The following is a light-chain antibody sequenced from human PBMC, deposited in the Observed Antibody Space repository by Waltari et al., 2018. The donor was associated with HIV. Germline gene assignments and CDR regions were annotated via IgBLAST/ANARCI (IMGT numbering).Light chain of an antibody. V-gene: IGKV1-39*01. CDR1: QSIGDH. CDR2: GAS. CDR3: QQSYTSSYT. J-gene: IGKJ2*01. Sequence: DMQMTQSPSSLSASVGDRVTVTCRASQSIGDHLNWFQQRPGKAPTLLIFGASSLHSGVPTRFSGSGSWTDFTLTIHSLQPEDFATYWCQQSYTSSYTFGQGTRLEIK.